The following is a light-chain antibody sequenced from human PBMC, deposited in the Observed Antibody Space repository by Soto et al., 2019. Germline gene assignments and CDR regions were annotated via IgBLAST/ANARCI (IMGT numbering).Light chain of an antibody. CDR2: MGS. Sequence: DIVMTQSPLSLPVTPGEPASISCRSSQSLLYTNGNDFLDWYLQKPGQSPQLLIYMGSIRATGVPDRFSGSGSGTNFTLKISRVEPEDAGVYYCMQALVTSLRTFGQGTKVEIK. J-gene: IGKJ1*01. V-gene: IGKV2-28*01. CDR1: QSLLYTNGNDF. CDR3: MQALVTSLRT.